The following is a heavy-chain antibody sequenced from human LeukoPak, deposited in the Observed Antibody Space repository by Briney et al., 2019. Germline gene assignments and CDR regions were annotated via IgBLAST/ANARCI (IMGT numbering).Heavy chain of an antibody. D-gene: IGHD6-13*01. V-gene: IGHV3-74*01. CDR3: ARRQVAGPGIGYFDY. J-gene: IGHJ4*02. Sequence: GGSLRLSCAASGFTFSSYWMHWVRQAPGKGLVWVSCINTDGSGTRYADSVKGRFTISRDNAKNTLYLQMNSLRDEDTAVYYCARRQVAGPGIGYFDYWGQGILVTVSS. CDR1: GFTFSSYW. CDR2: INTDGSGT.